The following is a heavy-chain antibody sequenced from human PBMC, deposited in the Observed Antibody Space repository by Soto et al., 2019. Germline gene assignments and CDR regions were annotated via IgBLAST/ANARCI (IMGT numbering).Heavy chain of an antibody. CDR1: GFTVSSNY. V-gene: IGHV3-53*04. Sequence: GGSLRLSCAASGFTVSSNYMSWVRQAPGKGLEWVSVIYSGGSTYYADSVKGRFTISRHNSKNTLYLQMNSLRAEDTAVYYCARDRRAVAATGYYYYYMDVWGKGTTVTVSS. CDR3: ARDRRAVAATGYYYYYMDV. D-gene: IGHD6-19*01. CDR2: IYSGGST. J-gene: IGHJ6*03.